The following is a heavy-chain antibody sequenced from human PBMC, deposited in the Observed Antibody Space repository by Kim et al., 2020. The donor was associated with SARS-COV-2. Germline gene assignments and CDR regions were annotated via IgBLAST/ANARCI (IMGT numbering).Heavy chain of an antibody. Sequence: SETLSLTCAVSGGSISSSNWWSWVRQPPGKGLEWIGEIYHSGSTNYNPSLKSRVTISVDKSKNQFSLKLSSVTAADTAVYYCARDRGDGYNFTEFDYWGLGTLVTVSS. D-gene: IGHD5-12*01. CDR3: ARDRGDGYNFTEFDY. V-gene: IGHV4-4*02. J-gene: IGHJ4*02. CDR2: IYHSGST. CDR1: GGSISSSNW.